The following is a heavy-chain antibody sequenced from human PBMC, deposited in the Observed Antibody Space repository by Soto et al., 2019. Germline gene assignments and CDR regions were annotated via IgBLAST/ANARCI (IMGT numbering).Heavy chain of an antibody. V-gene: IGHV4-30-4*01. CDR3: TRDIVGMIFGVVTKYNWFDP. CDR1: GGSISSGDYY. J-gene: IGHJ5*02. D-gene: IGHD3-3*01. Sequence: QVQLQESGPGLVKPSQTLSLTCTVSGGSISSGDYYWSWIRQPPGKGLEWSGYIYYRGSTYYNPSLRSRVTMAVDPAKNHFALKLGSVTGADTAVYYCTRDIVGMIFGVVTKYNWFDPWGRGTLVTVSS. CDR2: IYYRGST.